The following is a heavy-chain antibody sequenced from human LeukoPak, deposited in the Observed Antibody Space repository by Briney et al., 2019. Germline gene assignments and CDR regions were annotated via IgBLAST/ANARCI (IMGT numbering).Heavy chain of an antibody. CDR3: AKGRARYSYGFDDY. V-gene: IGHV3-9*01. J-gene: IGHJ4*02. Sequence: GGSLRLSCAASGFTFDDYAMHWVRQAPGKGLEWVSGISWNSGSIGYADSVKGRFTISRDNAKNSLYLQMNSLRAEDTALYYCAKGRARYSYGFDDYWGQGTLVTVSS. CDR2: ISWNSGSI. D-gene: IGHD5-18*01. CDR1: GFTFDDYA.